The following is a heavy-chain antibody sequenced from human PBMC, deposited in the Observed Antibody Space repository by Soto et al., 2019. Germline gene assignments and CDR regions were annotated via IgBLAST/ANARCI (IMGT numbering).Heavy chain of an antibody. Sequence: ASVKVSCKASGYTFTSYAMHWVRQAPGQRLEWMGWINAGNGNTKYSQKFQGRVTITRDTSASTAYMELRSLRSEDTAVYYCARARLVSSSSGVPTPDPWGQGTLVTVSS. CDR2: INAGNGNT. V-gene: IGHV1-3*01. CDR1: GYTFTSYA. D-gene: IGHD6-6*01. J-gene: IGHJ5*02. CDR3: ARARLVSSSSGVPTPDP.